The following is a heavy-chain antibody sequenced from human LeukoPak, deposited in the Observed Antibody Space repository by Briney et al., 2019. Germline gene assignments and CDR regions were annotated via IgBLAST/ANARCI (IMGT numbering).Heavy chain of an antibody. J-gene: IGHJ4*02. V-gene: IGHV3-30*03. CDR2: ISYEGGTQ. D-gene: IGHD2-21*02. Sequence: PGMSLRLSCAASGVTLSPYGMHWVRQAPGKGLEWVAVISYEGGTQHYADSVKGRFIISRDNPRNTLYLQMNILRTEDTAVYYCARENGGYSFDYWGQGTLVTVSS. CDR3: ARENGGYSFDY. CDR1: GVTLSPYG.